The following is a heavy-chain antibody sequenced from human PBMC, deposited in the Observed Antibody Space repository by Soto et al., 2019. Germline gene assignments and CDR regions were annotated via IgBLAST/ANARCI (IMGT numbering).Heavy chain of an antibody. J-gene: IGHJ4*02. CDR2: IYPGDSDT. V-gene: IGHV5-51*01. D-gene: IGHD3-22*01. Sequence: ASIKISCKGCGYSFTSYWIGWVRQMPGKGLEWMGIIYPGDSDTRYSPSFQGQVTISADKSISTAYLQWSSLKASDTAMYYCARAARYYYDSSGFDYWGQGTLVTASS. CDR3: ARAARYYYDSSGFDY. CDR1: GYSFTSYW.